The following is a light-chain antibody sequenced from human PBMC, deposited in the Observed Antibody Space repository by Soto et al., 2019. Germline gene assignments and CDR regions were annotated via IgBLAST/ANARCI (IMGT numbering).Light chain of an antibody. CDR2: DAA. J-gene: IGKJ4*01. CDR1: QSVRTY. V-gene: IGKV3-11*01. CDR3: QQRSTWLPLT. Sequence: EIVLTQSPATLSLSPGERATLSCRASQSVRTYLAWYQQKPGQAPRLLIYDAATRVTGIPARFSGSGSGTDFTLTISSLEPEDFGVYYCQQRSTWLPLTFGGGTKVETK.